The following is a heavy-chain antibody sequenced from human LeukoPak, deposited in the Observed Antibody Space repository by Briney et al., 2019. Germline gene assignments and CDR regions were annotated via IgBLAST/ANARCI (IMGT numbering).Heavy chain of an antibody. CDR3: AREGCSGGSCYSRWFDP. J-gene: IGHJ5*02. V-gene: IGHV1-18*01. D-gene: IGHD2-15*01. CDR2: ISAYNGNT. CDR1: GYTFTSYG. Sequence: ASVKVSCKASGYTFTSYGISWVRQAPGQGLEWMGWISAYNGNTNYAQKLQGRVTMTTDTSTSTAYMELRSLRSDDTAVYHCAREGCSGGSCYSRWFDPWGQGTLVTVSS.